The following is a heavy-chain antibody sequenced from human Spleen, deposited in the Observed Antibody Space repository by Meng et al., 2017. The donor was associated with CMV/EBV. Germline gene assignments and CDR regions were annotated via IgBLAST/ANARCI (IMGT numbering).Heavy chain of an antibody. V-gene: IGHV3-23*01. Sequence: GGSLRLSCAASGFTFSNYAMSWVRQAPGKGLEWVSVISGSGATTLYADSVKGRFTISRDNSNNTLYLQINSLRAEDTAVYYCAKGEGIGIAAEFCFDYWGRGTLVTVSS. D-gene: IGHD6-13*01. CDR1: GFTFSNYA. CDR3: AKGEGIGIAAEFCFDY. CDR2: ISGSGATT. J-gene: IGHJ4*02.